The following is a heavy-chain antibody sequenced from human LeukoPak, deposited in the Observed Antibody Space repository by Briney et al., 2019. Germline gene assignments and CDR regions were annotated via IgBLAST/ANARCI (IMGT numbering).Heavy chain of an antibody. CDR2: IYSGGTT. D-gene: IGHD3-10*01. J-gene: IGHJ2*01. Sequence: GGSLRLSCAASGFTISTKYMNWVRQAPGKRLEWASIIYSGGTTYYADSVKGRFTISRDTSKNTVSLQMNSLRAQDTAVYFCARVGDHYHWNLDLWGRGTLVTVSS. CDR3: ARVGDHYHWNLDL. CDR1: GFTISTKY. V-gene: IGHV3-53*01.